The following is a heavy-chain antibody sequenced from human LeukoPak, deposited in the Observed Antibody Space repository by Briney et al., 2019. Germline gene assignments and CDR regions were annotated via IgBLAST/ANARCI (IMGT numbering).Heavy chain of an antibody. CDR3: ARVRGYSYGSDAFDI. V-gene: IGHV4-59*01. D-gene: IGHD5-18*01. J-gene: IGHJ3*02. CDR2: IYYSGST. CDR1: GGSISSYY. Sequence: SETLALICTVSGGSISSYYWSWIRQPPGKGLEWIGYIYYSGSTNYNPSLKSRVTISVDTSKNQFSLKLSSVTAADTAVYYCARVRGYSYGSDAFDIWGQGTMVTVSS.